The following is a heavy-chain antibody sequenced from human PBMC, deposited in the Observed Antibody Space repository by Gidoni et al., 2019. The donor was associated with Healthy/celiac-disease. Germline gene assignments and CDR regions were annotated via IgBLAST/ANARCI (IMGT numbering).Heavy chain of an antibody. CDR2: IIPIFGTA. V-gene: IGHV1-69*01. CDR3: AMKIGWFGELLSYYYYGMDV. J-gene: IGHJ6*02. Sequence: QVQLVQSGAEVKKPGSSVKVSCKASGGTFSSYAISWVRQAPGQGLEWMGGIIPIFGTANYAQKFQGRVTITADESTSTAYMELSSLRSEDTAVYYCAMKIGWFGELLSYYYYGMDVWGQGTTVTVSS. CDR1: GGTFSSYA. D-gene: IGHD3-10*01.